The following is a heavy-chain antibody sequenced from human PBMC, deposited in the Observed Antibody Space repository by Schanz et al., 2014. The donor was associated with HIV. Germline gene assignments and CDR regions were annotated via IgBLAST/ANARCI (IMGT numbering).Heavy chain of an antibody. Sequence: VQLVESGGGVVQPGRSLRLSCAASGFSFSNFGMHWVRQAPGKGLEWVANIKEDGSEKYHADSVKGRFTISRDNAKNTLYLQMNNLRAEDTAVYGCARQGLRFSFWLDYWGQGTLVTVSS. D-gene: IGHD4-17*01. CDR3: ARQGLRFSFWLDY. CDR2: IKEDGSEK. J-gene: IGHJ4*02. V-gene: IGHV3-7*01. CDR1: GFSFSNFG.